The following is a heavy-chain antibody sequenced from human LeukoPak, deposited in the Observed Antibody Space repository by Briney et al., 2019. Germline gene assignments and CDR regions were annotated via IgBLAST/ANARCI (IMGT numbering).Heavy chain of an antibody. J-gene: IGHJ4*02. CDR2: ITTSTGNP. V-gene: IGHV7-4-1*02. D-gene: IGHD3-16*01. CDR1: GYTFTVYS. CDR3: ARDASMINFDY. Sequence: GASVKVSCKASGYTFTVYSINWLRQAPGQGLEWMGWITTSTGNPTYAQGFTGRLVFSLDTSVSTTYLHINSLRAEDTAVYYCARDASMINFDYWGQGSLVTVSS.